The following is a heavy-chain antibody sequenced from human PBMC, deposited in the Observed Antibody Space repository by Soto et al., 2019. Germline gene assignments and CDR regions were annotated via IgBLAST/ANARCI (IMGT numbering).Heavy chain of an antibody. CDR1: GYTITSYD. D-gene: IGHD3-16*02. CDR3: ARSRYTSHHWYFDL. J-gene: IGHJ2*01. CDR2: MNPNSGNT. V-gene: IGHV1-8*01. Sequence: QVQLVQSGAEVKKPGASVKVSCKASGYTITSYDINWVRQATGQGLEWMGWMNPNSGNTGYAQKFQGRVTMTRNTSISTAYMELSSLRSEDTAVYYCARSRYTSHHWYFDLWGRGTLVTVSS.